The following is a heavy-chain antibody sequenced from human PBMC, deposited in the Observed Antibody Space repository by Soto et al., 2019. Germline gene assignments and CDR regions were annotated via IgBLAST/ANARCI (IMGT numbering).Heavy chain of an antibody. CDR1: GFIFSNYA. V-gene: IGHV3-23*01. D-gene: IGHD5-12*01. Sequence: GGSLRLSCAVSGFIFSNYAMTWVRQPPGKGLEWVSSISVGDGDNTSYADSVKGRFTISRDNAKNTLYLQMNSLRAEDTAVYYCARVGISGYDWYPLYYYYGMGVWGQGTTVTVSS. CDR2: ISVGDGDNT. CDR3: ARVGISGYDWYPLYYYYGMGV. J-gene: IGHJ6*02.